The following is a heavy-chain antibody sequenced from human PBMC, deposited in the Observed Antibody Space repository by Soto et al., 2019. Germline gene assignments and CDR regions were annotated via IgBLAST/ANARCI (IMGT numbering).Heavy chain of an antibody. CDR3: AKKGNPLGGPYDY. V-gene: IGHV3-23*01. CDR1: GFTFSSYA. CDR2: ISGSGGST. Sequence: GGSLRLSCAASGFTFSSYAMSWVRQAPGKGLEWVSAISGSGGSTYYADSVKGRFTISRDNSKNTLYLHMNSLRAEDTAVYYCAKKGNPLGGPYDYWGQGTLVTVSS. D-gene: IGHD3-16*01. J-gene: IGHJ4*02.